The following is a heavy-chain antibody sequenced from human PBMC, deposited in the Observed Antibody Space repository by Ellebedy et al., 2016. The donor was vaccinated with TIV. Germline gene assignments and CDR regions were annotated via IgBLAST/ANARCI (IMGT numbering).Heavy chain of an antibody. V-gene: IGHV3-21*05. CDR3: ARVPPIMVRGVSFFQYNNYFDF. D-gene: IGHD3-10*01. CDR1: GFTFSSYS. J-gene: IGHJ4*02. CDR2: VSRDSSYT. Sequence: GESLKISCAASGFTFSSYSMNWVRQAPGKGLEWISYVSRDSSYTKYADSVTGRFTISRDNAKNSLYLQLHSLRAEDTSVYYCARVPPIMVRGVSFFQYNNYFDFWGQGTLVTVSS.